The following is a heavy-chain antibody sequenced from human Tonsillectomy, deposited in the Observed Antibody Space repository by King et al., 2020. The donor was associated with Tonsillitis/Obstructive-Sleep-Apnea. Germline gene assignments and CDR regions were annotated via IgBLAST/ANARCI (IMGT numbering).Heavy chain of an antibody. CDR1: GFTFDDYA. J-gene: IGHJ2*01. Sequence: VQLVESGGGLVQPGRSLRLSCTASGFTFDDYAMNWVRQAPGKGLEWVGFIKSKAYGATTEYAASVKGRFTISRDDSKSIAYLQMNSLRTEDTAVYHCTRVSSNSEGGGWYFDLWGRGTLVTVSS. CDR2: IKSKAYGATT. V-gene: IGHV3-49*04. CDR3: TRVSSNSEGGGWYFDL. D-gene: IGHD2-8*01.